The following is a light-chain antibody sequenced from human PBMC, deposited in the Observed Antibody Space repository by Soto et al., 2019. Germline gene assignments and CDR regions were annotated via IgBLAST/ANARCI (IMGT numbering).Light chain of an antibody. CDR3: QQYNNWPQRT. J-gene: IGKJ1*01. V-gene: IGKV3-15*01. CDR1: QSVSSN. Sequence: EIVMTQSPATLSVSPGERATLSCRASQSVSSNLAWYQQKPGQAPRLLIYGASTRATGIPARFSGSGSGTKFTLIISSLQSEDFAVYYCQQYNNWPQRTFGEGTKVEIK. CDR2: GAS.